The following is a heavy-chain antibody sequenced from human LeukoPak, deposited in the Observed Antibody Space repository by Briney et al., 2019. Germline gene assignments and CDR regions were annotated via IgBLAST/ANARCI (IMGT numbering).Heavy chain of an antibody. CDR1: GVSISSYY. CDR2: IYYSGST. CDR3: AGLGLRWYSLAEYFQH. Sequence: PSETLPLTCTVSGVSISSYYWSWIRQPPGKGLEWIGYIYYSGSTNYNPSLKSRVTISVDTSKNQFSLKLSSVTAADTAVYYCAGLGLRWYSLAEYFQHWGQGTLVTVSS. D-gene: IGHD4-23*01. J-gene: IGHJ1*01. V-gene: IGHV4-59*08.